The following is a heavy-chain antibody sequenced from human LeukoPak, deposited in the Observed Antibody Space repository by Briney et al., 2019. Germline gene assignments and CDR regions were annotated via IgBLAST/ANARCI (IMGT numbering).Heavy chain of an antibody. CDR3: ARDRTMVRGVIIH. D-gene: IGHD3-10*01. Sequence: PGGSLRLSCAASGFTFSSYSMNWVRQAPGKGLEWVSSISSSSNYIYYADSVKGRFTISRDNAKNSLYLQMNSLRAEDTAVYYCARDRTMVRGVIIHWGQGTLVTVSS. J-gene: IGHJ4*02. V-gene: IGHV3-21*01. CDR2: ISSSSNYI. CDR1: GFTFSSYS.